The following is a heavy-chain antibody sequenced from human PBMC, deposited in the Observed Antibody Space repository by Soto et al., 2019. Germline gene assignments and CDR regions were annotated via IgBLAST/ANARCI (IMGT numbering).Heavy chain of an antibody. CDR2: MNPNSGNT. V-gene: IGHV1-8*01. Sequence: QVQLVQSGAEVKKPGASVKVSCKASGYTFTSYDINWVRQATGQGLEWMGWMNPNSGNTGYAQKFQGRVTMTRNTSITTSYMELSSLRSEDTAVYYCARGGDYYGSGISYFDYWGQGALVTVSS. CDR1: GYTFTSYD. J-gene: IGHJ4*02. CDR3: ARGGDYYGSGISYFDY. D-gene: IGHD3-10*01.